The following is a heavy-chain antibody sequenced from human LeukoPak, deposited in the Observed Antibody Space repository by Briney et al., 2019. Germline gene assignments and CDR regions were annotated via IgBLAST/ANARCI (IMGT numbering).Heavy chain of an antibody. D-gene: IGHD3-10*01. CDR3: ARVFAPFTMVRGAPAFDI. CDR1: GGSISSSSYY. Sequence: PSETLSLTCTVSGGSISSSSYYWSWIRQPPGKGLEWIGYIYYSGSTNYNPSLKSRVTISVDTSKNQFSLKLSSVTAADTAVYYCARVFAPFTMVRGAPAFDIWGQGTMVTVSS. J-gene: IGHJ3*02. V-gene: IGHV4-61*01. CDR2: IYYSGST.